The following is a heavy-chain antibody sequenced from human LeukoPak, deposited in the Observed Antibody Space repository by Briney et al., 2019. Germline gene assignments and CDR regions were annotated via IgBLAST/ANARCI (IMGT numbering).Heavy chain of an antibody. CDR1: GGSISSSY. CDR3: ARARYGSAPFDY. Sequence: SENLSLTCTVSGGSISSSYWSWIRQPPGKGLDWIGYIYYSGSTNYNPSLKSRVTISVDTSKNQFSLKLSSVTAADTAVYYCARARYGSAPFDYWGQGTLVTVSS. V-gene: IGHV4-59*01. CDR2: IYYSGST. J-gene: IGHJ4*02. D-gene: IGHD6-25*01.